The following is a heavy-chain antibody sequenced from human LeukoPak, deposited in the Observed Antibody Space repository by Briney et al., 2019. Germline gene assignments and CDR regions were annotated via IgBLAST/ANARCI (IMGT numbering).Heavy chain of an antibody. CDR1: GYTFTGYY. CDR2: INPSGGST. CDR3: ARDLWGSRGHYYYMDV. V-gene: IGHV1-46*01. J-gene: IGHJ6*03. D-gene: IGHD2-21*01. Sequence: GASVKVSCKASGYTFTGYYMHWVRQAPGQGLEWMGIINPSGGSTSYAQKFQGRVTMTRDMSTSTVYMELSSLRSEDTAVYYCARDLWGSRGHYYYMDVWGKGTTVTVSS.